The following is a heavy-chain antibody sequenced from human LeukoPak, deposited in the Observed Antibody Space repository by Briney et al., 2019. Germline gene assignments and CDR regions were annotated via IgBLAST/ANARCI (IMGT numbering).Heavy chain of an antibody. D-gene: IGHD2-8*01. V-gene: IGHV3-9*01. J-gene: IGHJ6*02. Sequence: GGSLRLSCAASGFTFDDYAMHWVRHAPGNGLEWVSGFRWNSDSMGYAYSVKGRFTISRDNAKNSLYLQMNSLRAEDTALYYCAKDIMGGDYYYCGMDVWGQGTAVTVSS. CDR3: AKDIMGGDYYYCGMDV. CDR1: GFTFDDYA. CDR2: FRWNSDSM.